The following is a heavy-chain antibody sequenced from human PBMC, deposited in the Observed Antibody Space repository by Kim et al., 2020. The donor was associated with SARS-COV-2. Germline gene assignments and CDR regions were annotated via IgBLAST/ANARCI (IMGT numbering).Heavy chain of an antibody. CDR3: VRGDSRDY. J-gene: IGHJ4*02. D-gene: IGHD5-18*01. CDR1: GFSFSSST. Sequence: GWSLRLSCAASGFSFSSSTMNWVRQAPGKGLEWVSSISSTNRDIHYADSVKGRFTISRDDAKNSLYLQMNSLRAEDTAVYYCVRGDSRDYWGQGTLVAVS. CDR2: ISSTNRDI. V-gene: IGHV3-21*01.